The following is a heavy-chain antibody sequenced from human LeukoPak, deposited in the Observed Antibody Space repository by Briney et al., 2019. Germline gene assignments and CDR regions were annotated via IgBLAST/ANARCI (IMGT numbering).Heavy chain of an antibody. J-gene: IGHJ5*02. CDR2: INPNTGGT. D-gene: IGHD3-10*01. Sequence: ASVKVSCKASGYTFSGYYIHWVRQAPGQGLEWMGWINPNTGGTKYAQRFQDRVTKTRDTSISTAYMEVSRLRYDDTAVYYCARPLRVTMIRGAAFRASSDFDPWGQGTLVTVSS. V-gene: IGHV1-2*02. CDR3: ARPLRVTMIRGAAFRASSDFDP. CDR1: GYTFSGYY.